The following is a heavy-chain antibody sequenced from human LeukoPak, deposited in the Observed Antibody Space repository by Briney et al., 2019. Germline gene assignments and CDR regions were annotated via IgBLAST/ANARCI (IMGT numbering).Heavy chain of an antibody. V-gene: IGHV3-20*04. J-gene: IGHJ1*01. Sequence: PGGSLRLSCAGSNFTFSSYTLNWVRQGPGKGLEWLSEINWIGDTTRYGDSVKGRFTISRDNAKNSLDLQMNSLRVEDTAFYYCATNPPGRTYLQDWGQGTLVTVSS. CDR1: NFTFSSYT. CDR3: ATNPPGRTYLQD. CDR2: INWIGDTT. D-gene: IGHD1-1*01.